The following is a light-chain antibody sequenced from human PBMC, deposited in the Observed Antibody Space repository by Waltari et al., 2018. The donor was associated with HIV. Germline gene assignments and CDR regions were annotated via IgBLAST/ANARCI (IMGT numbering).Light chain of an antibody. CDR2: EVS. J-gene: IGLJ3*02. CDR3: SSYAPSDSLV. CDR1: NSDVGKFTL. V-gene: IGLV2-23*02. Sequence: QSALTQPASVSGYPGQSLTIPCPGTNSDVGKFTLVAWYQHHPGNTPHLTISEVSKWPAGVSNRFSGSNSSNTASLTISGLQAYDEADYYCSSYAPSDSLVFGGGTKLTVL.